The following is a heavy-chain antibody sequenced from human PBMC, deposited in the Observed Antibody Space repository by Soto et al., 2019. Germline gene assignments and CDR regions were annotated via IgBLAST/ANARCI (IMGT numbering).Heavy chain of an antibody. Sequence: GGSLRLSCAASGFTFSNAWMSWVRHAPGKGLEWVGRIKGKTDGWTTYHAAPVKGRFTISRDDSKNTLYLQMNSLKTEDTAVYYCTTARYRSSWYRGYYYYGMDVWGQGTTVTVSS. CDR1: GFTFSNAW. J-gene: IGHJ6*02. CDR3: TTARYRSSWYRGYYYYGMDV. V-gene: IGHV3-15*01. D-gene: IGHD6-13*01. CDR2: IKGKTDGWTT.